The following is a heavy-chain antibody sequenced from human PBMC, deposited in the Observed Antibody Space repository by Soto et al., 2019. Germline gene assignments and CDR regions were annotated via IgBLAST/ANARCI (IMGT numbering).Heavy chain of an antibody. Sequence: SETLSLTCNVSGASVSHGYWSWLRQPPGKGLEWIGFMYFGGSFNYNPSLTSRATISVETSKNQFSMKLTSVTASDTAVYYCARSYYDSTGFAVDPWGQGTLVTVSS. CDR3: ARSYYDSTGFAVDP. D-gene: IGHD3-22*01. J-gene: IGHJ5*02. V-gene: IGHV4-59*02. CDR1: GASVSHGY. CDR2: MYFGGSF.